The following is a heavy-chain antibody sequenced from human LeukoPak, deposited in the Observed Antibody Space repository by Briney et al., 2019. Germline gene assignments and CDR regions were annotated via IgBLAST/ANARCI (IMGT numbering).Heavy chain of an antibody. V-gene: IGHV3-23*01. J-gene: IGHJ5*02. CDR1: GFTFSSYE. CDR3: AKGAAAGLVDWFDP. CDR2: ITGRGDET. D-gene: IGHD6-13*01. Sequence: GGSLRLSCAASGFTFSSYEMNWVRQAPGKGLEWVSSITGRGDETFYADSVKGRFSLSRDNSKNMLYLQMYSLGAEDTAIYYCAKGAAAGLVDWFDPWGQGTLVTVSS.